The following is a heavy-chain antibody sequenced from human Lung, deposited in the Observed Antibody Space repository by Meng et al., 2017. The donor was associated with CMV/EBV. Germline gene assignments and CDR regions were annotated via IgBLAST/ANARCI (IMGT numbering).Heavy chain of an antibody. J-gene: IGHJ3*02. Sequence: SXTLSLXCTVSGGSISSYYWSWIRQPPGKGLEWIGYIYYSGSTNYNPSLKSRVTISVDTSKNQFSLKLSSVTAADTAVYYCPRGPPAAGGDAFDIWGQGTXVTVSS. CDR3: PRGPPAAGGDAFDI. CDR2: IYYSGST. CDR1: GGSISSYY. V-gene: IGHV4-59*01. D-gene: IGHD2-2*01.